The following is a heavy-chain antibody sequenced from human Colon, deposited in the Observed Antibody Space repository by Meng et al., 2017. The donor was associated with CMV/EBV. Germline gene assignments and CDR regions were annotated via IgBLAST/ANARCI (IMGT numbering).Heavy chain of an antibody. CDR2: ISHSGNT. Sequence: SETLSLTCNVSGGSVNSGSYYWTWIRQPPGKGLEWIGYISHSGNTNYNPSLKSRLTIEVDTSTNQFSLKLTSVSAADTAMYYCARETSGWSTGIDYWGQGTLVTVSS. J-gene: IGHJ4*02. D-gene: IGHD6-19*01. CDR3: ARETSGWSTGIDY. CDR1: GGSVNSGSYY. V-gene: IGHV4-61*01.